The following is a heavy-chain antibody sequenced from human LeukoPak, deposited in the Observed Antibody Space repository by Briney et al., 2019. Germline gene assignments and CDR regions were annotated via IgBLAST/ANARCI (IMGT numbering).Heavy chain of an antibody. V-gene: IGHV3-30*18. CDR3: AKDSGYCSSTTCRLEY. Sequence: GRSLRLSCAASGFTFSSYGMHWVRQAPGKGLEWVAVISYDGSNKYYADSVKGRFTISRDNSKNTLYLQMNSLRAEDTAVYYCAKDSGYCSSTTCRLEYWGQGTLVTVSS. CDR1: GFTFSSYG. J-gene: IGHJ4*02. CDR2: ISYDGSNK. D-gene: IGHD2-2*01.